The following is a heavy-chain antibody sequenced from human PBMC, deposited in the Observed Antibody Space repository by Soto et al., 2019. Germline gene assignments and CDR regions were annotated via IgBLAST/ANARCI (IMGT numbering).Heavy chain of an antibody. CDR2: IWYDGSNK. D-gene: IGHD6-19*01. Sequence: QVQLVESGGGVVQPGRSLRLSCAASGFTFSSYGMHWVRQAPGKGLEWVAVIWYDGSNKYYADSVKGRFTISRDNSKNTLYLQMNSRRAEDTAVYYCARDRGAVAGTYYYYYGMDVWGQGTTVTVSS. J-gene: IGHJ6*02. CDR1: GFTFSSYG. CDR3: ARDRGAVAGTYYYYYGMDV. V-gene: IGHV3-33*01.